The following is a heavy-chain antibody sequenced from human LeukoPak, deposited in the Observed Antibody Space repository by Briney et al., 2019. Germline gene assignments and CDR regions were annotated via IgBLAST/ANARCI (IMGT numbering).Heavy chain of an antibody. Sequence: VASVRVSCKASGGTFSSYAISWVRQAPGQGLEWMGGIIPIFGTANYAQKFQGRVTITTDESTSTAYMELSSLRSEDTAVYYCARDQQTTVVTLGRVGRAFDIWGQGTMVTVSS. CDR2: IIPIFGTA. CDR3: ARDQQTTVVTLGRVGRAFDI. V-gene: IGHV1-69*05. CDR1: GGTFSSYA. J-gene: IGHJ3*02. D-gene: IGHD4-23*01.